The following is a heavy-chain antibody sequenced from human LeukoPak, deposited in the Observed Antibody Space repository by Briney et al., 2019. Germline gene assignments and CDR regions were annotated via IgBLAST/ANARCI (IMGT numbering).Heavy chain of an antibody. CDR3: ARTYYDSSGYWPNPAEYFQH. J-gene: IGHJ1*01. CDR2: INPNSGGT. D-gene: IGHD3-22*01. V-gene: IGHV1-2*02. Sequence: ASVKVSCKASGYTFTGYYMHWVRQAHGQVLEWMGWINPNSGGTNYAQKFHGRVTMTRDTSISTAYIELSRLRSDDTAVYYCARTYYDSSGYWPNPAEYFQHWGQGTLVTVSS. CDR1: GYTFTGYY.